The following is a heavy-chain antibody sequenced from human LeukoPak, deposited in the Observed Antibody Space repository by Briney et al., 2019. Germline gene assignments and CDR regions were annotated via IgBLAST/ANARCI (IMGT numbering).Heavy chain of an antibody. D-gene: IGHD1-26*01. CDR3: ARSGGGSYNNFDY. CDR2: ISSSSSTI. J-gene: IGHJ4*02. V-gene: IGHV3-48*04. CDR1: GFTFSSYS. Sequence: GGSLRLSCAASGFTFSSYSMNWVRQAPGKWLEWVSYISSSSSTIYYADSVKGRFTISRDNAKNSLYLQMNSLRAEDTAVYYCARSGGGSYNNFDYWGQGTLVTVSS.